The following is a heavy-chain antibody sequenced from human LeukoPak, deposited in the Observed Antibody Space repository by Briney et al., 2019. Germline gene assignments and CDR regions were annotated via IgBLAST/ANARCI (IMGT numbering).Heavy chain of an antibody. CDR1: GGSISSYY. D-gene: IGHD2-2*01. CDR2: IYTSGST. CDR3: ARVAPLGYCSSTSCYPWFDP. Sequence: SETLSLTCTVSGGSISSYYWSWIRQPAGKGLEWIGRIYTSGSTNYNPSLKSRVTMSVDTSKNQFSLKLSSVTAADTAVYYCARVAPLGYCSSTSCYPWFDPWGQGTLVTVSS. V-gene: IGHV4-4*07. J-gene: IGHJ5*02.